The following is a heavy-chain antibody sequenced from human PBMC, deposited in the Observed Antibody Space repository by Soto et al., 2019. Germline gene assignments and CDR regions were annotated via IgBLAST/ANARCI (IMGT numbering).Heavy chain of an antibody. CDR1: GFTFSSYS. D-gene: IGHD6-19*01. V-gene: IGHV3-30*03. CDR2: ISYEVTKA. CDR3: ARTTAVAGTPEFDY. Sequence: GGSLRLSCAASGFTFSSYSMNWFRQAPGKGLEWVALISYEVTKAQYADSVKGRFTISRDNSKSTLYLHMSSLRGEDTAVYYCARTTAVAGTPEFDYWGQGTKVTVSS. J-gene: IGHJ4*02.